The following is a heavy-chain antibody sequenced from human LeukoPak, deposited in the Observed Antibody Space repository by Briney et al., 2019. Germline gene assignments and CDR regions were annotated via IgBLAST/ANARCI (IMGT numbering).Heavy chain of an antibody. J-gene: IGHJ4*02. D-gene: IGHD3-10*01. CDR3: AIIDSGSGSYPPDY. CDR1: GYTFTRYD. V-gene: IGHV1-8*03. CDR2: MNPNSGNT. Sequence: ASVKVSCKASGYTFTRYDINWVRQATGQGLEWMGWMNPNSGNTGYAQKFQGRVTITADESTSTAYMELSSLRSEDTAVYYCAIIDSGSGSYPPDYWGQGTLVTVSS.